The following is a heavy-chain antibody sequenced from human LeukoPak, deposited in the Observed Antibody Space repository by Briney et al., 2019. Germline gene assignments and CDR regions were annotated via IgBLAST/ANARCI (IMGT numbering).Heavy chain of an antibody. CDR3: ARALRGSYTLREPFDI. CDR2: IYYSGRT. Sequence: PTATLSLTCTVSGGPISSYYWSWIRQPPGKGLEWIGYIYYSGRTKYNPTLNSRGTISVDTSKNQFSLKLSSVTAADTAVYYCARALRGSYTLREPFDIWGQGTMVAVCS. CDR1: GGPISSYY. V-gene: IGHV4-59*07. D-gene: IGHD1-26*01. J-gene: IGHJ3*02.